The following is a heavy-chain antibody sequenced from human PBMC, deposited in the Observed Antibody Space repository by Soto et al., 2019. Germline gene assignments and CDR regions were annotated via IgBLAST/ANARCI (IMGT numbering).Heavy chain of an antibody. D-gene: IGHD3-3*01. J-gene: IGHJ4*02. V-gene: IGHV1-3*01. CDR3: ARLFNYDFWSGYSNPFDY. CDR2: INAGNCNT. CDR1: GYTFTSYS. Sequence: GASVKLSSKASGYTFTSYSMHWVRQAPGQRLEWMGWINAGNCNTKYSQKFQGRVTITRDTSASTAYMELSSLRSEDTAVYYCARLFNYDFWSGYSNPFDYWGQGTLVTVSS.